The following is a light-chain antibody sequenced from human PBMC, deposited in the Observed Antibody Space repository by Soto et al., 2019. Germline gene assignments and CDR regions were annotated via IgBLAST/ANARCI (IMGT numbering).Light chain of an antibody. V-gene: IGKV3-11*01. CDR1: QSVSSK. Sequence: EIVLTQSPATLSLSPGERATLSCRASQSVSSKLAWHQQKPGQAPRLLIYDASNRATGIPARFSGSGSGTDFTLTISSLEPEDIGVYYCQQRSNWPLTFGGGTKVEIK. J-gene: IGKJ4*01. CDR2: DAS. CDR3: QQRSNWPLT.